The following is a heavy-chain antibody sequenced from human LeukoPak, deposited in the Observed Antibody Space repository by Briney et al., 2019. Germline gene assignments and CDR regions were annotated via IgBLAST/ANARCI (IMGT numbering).Heavy chain of an antibody. J-gene: IGHJ4*02. Sequence: SETLSPTCTVSGGSVSSDNSYWNWIRQPAGKGLEWIGRIYADGSSTYNPSLKSRVTISVEAPKNQFSLRLSSLTAADTAVYYCARGYYYHRWGQGTLVTVSS. D-gene: IGHD3-22*01. CDR2: IYADGSS. V-gene: IGHV4-61*02. CDR3: ARGYYYHR. CDR1: GGSVSSDNSY.